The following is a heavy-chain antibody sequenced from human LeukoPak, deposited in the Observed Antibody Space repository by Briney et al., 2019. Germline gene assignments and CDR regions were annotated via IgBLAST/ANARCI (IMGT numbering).Heavy chain of an antibody. V-gene: IGHV5-51*01. D-gene: IGHD2-2*01. CDR3: ARHNYALDY. CDR1: GYSFSSCW. CDR2: IYPRDSQT. J-gene: IGHJ4*02. Sequence: GESLKISCLGSGYSFSSCWIAWVRQMPGKGLEWMGIIYPRDSQTRYSPSFQGQVTISADKSISSVYLQWSSLKASDTAIYYCARHNYALDYWGQGTLVTVYS.